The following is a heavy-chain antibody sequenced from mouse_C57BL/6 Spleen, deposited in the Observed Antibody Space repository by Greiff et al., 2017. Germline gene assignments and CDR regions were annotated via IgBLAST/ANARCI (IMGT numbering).Heavy chain of an antibody. V-gene: IGHV1-80*01. CDR1: GYAFSSYW. CDR2: IYPGAGDT. Sequence: QVQLKESGAELVKPGASVKISCKASGYAFSSYWMNWVKQRPGKGLEWIGQIYPGAGDTNYNGKFKGKATLTADKSSSTAYRQRSSLTSEDSAVYVCARDDSGPYYYAMDYWGQGTTVTVSA. J-gene: IGHJ4*01. D-gene: IGHD1-3*01. CDR3: ARDDSGPYYYAMDY.